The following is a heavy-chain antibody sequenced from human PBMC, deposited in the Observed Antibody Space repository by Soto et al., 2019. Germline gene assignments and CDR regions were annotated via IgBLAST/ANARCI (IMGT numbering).Heavy chain of an antibody. Sequence: QVQLVESGGGVVQPGRSLRLSCAASGFTFSSYAMHWVRQAPGKGLEWVAVISYDGSNKYYADSVKGRFTISRDNSKNTLYLQMNSLRAEDTAVYYCERDKRRSSSWHPHFDYWGQGTLVTVSS. CDR3: ERDKRRSSSWHPHFDY. V-gene: IGHV3-30-3*01. CDR1: GFTFSSYA. CDR2: ISYDGSNK. D-gene: IGHD6-13*01. J-gene: IGHJ4*02.